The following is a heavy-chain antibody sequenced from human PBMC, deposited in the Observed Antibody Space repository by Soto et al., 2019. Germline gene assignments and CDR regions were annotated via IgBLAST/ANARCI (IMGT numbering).Heavy chain of an antibody. D-gene: IGHD5-18*01. J-gene: IGHJ6*02. CDR2: IIPILGIA. CDR3: ARDDTAMVDYYGMDV. CDR1: GGTFSSYT. V-gene: IGHV1-69*08. Sequence: QVQLVQSGAEVKKPGSSVKVSCKASGGTFSSYTISWVRQAPGQGLEWMGRIIPILGIANYAQKFQGRVTITADKSTSTAYMELRSLRSEDTAVYYCARDDTAMVDYYGMDVWGQGTTVTVSS.